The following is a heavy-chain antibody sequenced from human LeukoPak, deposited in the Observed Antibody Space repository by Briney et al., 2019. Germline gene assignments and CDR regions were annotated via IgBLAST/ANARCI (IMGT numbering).Heavy chain of an antibody. J-gene: IGHJ4*02. CDR2: IYYSGST. Sequence: SETLSLTCTVSGGSISSYYWSWIRQPPGKGLEWIGYIYYSGSTYYNPSLKSRVTISVDTSKNQFSLKLSSVTAADTAVYYCASGGDSAYWGQGTLVTISS. V-gene: IGHV4-59*08. D-gene: IGHD3-16*01. CDR3: ASGGDSAY. CDR1: GGSISSYY.